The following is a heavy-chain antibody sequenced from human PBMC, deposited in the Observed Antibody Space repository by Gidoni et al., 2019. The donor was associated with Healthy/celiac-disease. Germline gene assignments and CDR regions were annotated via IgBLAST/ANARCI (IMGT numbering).Heavy chain of an antibody. J-gene: IGHJ4*02. CDR1: GFTFSSYE. D-gene: IGHD6-13*01. V-gene: IGHV3-48*03. CDR3: AREVGIAAGWG. Sequence: EVQLVESGGGLVQPGGSLRLSCAASGFTFSSYEMNGVRQAPGKGLGWVSYISSSGSTIYYADSVKGRFTISRDNAKNSLYLQMNSLRAEDTAVYYCAREVGIAAGWGWGQGTLVTVSS. CDR2: ISSSGSTI.